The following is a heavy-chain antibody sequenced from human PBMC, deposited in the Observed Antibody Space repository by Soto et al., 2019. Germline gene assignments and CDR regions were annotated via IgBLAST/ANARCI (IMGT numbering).Heavy chain of an antibody. Sequence: PGGSLRLSWAASGFTFSSYWMHWVRQAPGKGLVWVSRINSDGSSTSYADSVKGRFTISRDNSKNTLYLQMNSLRAEDTAVYYCARDPASLATCTSCYHWFDPWGQGTLVTVSS. CDR2: INSDGSST. V-gene: IGHV3-74*01. CDR3: ARDPASLATCTSCYHWFDP. J-gene: IGHJ5*02. D-gene: IGHD2-2*01. CDR1: GFTFSSYW.